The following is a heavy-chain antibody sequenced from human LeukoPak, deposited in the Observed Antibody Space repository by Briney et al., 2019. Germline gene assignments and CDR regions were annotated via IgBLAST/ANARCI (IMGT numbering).Heavy chain of an antibody. CDR3: ARDRGYDFWSGSY. V-gene: IGHV3-48*01. Sequence: PGGSLRLSCAASGFTFSSYSMNWVRQAPGKGLEWVSYISSSSSTIYYADSVKGRFTISRDNAKNSLCLQMNSLRAEDTAVYYCARDRGYDFWSGSYWGQGTLVTVSS. CDR1: GFTFSSYS. D-gene: IGHD3-3*01. CDR2: ISSSSSTI. J-gene: IGHJ4*02.